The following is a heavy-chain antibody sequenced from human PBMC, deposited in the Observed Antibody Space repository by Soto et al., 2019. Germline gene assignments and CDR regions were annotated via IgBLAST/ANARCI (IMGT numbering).Heavy chain of an antibody. Sequence: PGGSLRLSCAASGFTFSSYAMNWVRQAPGKGLEWVSTISGSADSTYYADSVKGRFTISRDNSKNTLYLQMNSLRAEDTAEYYCGHPGEGYCNCTSCLYSFSQGGEDTKVTV. V-gene: IGHV3-23*01. J-gene: IGHJ1*01. CDR3: GHPGEGYCNCTSCLYSFSQ. D-gene: IGHD2-2*01. CDR2: ISGSADST. CDR1: GFTFSSYA.